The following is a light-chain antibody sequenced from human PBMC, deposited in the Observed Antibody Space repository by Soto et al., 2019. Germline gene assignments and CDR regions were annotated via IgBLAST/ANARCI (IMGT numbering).Light chain of an antibody. Sequence: EIVLTQSPATLSLSPGERATLPCRASQSVSTSLAWYQQRPGQAPRLLIYDVSNTAAGVPARFSGCRSGTDFTLTISNLETEDFAIYYCQEQCNWPRLTFGGGTTVEIK. J-gene: IGKJ4*01. V-gene: IGKV3-11*01. CDR2: DVS. CDR3: QEQCNWPRLT. CDR1: QSVSTS.